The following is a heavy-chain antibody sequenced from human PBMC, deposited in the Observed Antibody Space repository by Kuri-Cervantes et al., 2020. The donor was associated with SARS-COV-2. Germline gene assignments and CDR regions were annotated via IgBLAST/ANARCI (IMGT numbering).Heavy chain of an antibody. CDR2: ISYDGSNK. D-gene: IGHD3-16*01. CDR1: GFTFSSYA. J-gene: IGHJ6*02. V-gene: IGHV3-30-3*01. Sequence: GESLKISCAASGFTFSSYAMHWVRQAPGKGLEWVAVISYDGSNKYYADSVKGRFTISRDNSKNTLYLQMNSLRAEDTAVYYCARGHIGVIPSPILGLGPHYYYYHMDVWGQGTTVTVSS. CDR3: ARGHIGVIPSPILGLGPHYYYYHMDV.